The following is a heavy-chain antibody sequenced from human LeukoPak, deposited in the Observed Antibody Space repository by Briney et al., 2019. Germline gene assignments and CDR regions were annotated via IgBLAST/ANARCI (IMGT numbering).Heavy chain of an antibody. V-gene: IGHV1-2*02. D-gene: IGHD5/OR15-5a*01. CDR2: INPKSGDT. CDR3: ALYDEFAY. J-gene: IGHJ4*02. Sequence: ASVKVSCKASGYTFTHYYIHWVRQAPGEGLEWMGCINPKSGDTNYGQKFQGSVTMTRDTSISTAYMELSRLSSDDTAVYYCALYDEFAYWGQGTLVTVSS. CDR1: GYTFTHYY.